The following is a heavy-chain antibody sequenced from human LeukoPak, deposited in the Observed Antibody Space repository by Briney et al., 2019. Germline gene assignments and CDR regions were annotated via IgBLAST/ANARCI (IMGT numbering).Heavy chain of an antibody. CDR2: ISYDGSNK. V-gene: IGHV3-30*04. CDR1: GFTLSSYA. Sequence: PGRSLRLSCEASGFTLSSYAMHWVRHAHGNGLEREEVISYDGSNKYYADSVKGRFTISRDNSKNTLYLQMNSLRAEDTAVYYCARRGWLQSNWFDPWGQGTLVTVSS. CDR3: ARRGWLQSNWFDP. D-gene: IGHD5-24*01. J-gene: IGHJ5*02.